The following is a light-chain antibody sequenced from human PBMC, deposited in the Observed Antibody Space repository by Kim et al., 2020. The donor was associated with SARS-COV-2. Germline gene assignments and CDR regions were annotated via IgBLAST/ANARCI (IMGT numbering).Light chain of an antibody. CDR1: SRDVGSYNY. V-gene: IGLV2-11*01. CDR2: DVT. CDR3: CSYAGSVV. J-gene: IGLJ2*01. Sequence: SPAQSVTISCTGTSRDVGSYNYVSWYQQHPGKAPKLIIYDVTRRPAGVPDRFSGSKSGNTASLTISGLQAEDEADYYCCSYAGSVVFGGGTQLTV.